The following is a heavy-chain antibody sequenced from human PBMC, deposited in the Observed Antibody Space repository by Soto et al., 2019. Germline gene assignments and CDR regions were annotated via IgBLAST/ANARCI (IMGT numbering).Heavy chain of an antibody. CDR1: GFTVSDNY. D-gene: IGHD3-10*01. Sequence: GGSLRLSCAASGFTVSDNYMNWVRQAPGKGLEWVSVIYSGGATKYADSVRGRFTISRDNAKNTVYLQINSLIAEDTAVYYCARERSLRFGEFPHNTFDVWGQGTMVTVSS. V-gene: IGHV3-53*01. CDR2: IYSGGAT. CDR3: ARERSLRFGEFPHNTFDV. J-gene: IGHJ3*01.